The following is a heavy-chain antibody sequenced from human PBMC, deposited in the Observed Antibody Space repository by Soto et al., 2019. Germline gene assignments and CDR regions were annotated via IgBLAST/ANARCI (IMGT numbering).Heavy chain of an antibody. V-gene: IGHV1-69*06. CDR1: GGTFSVNG. CDR2: IIPMFATA. CDR3: ARDRPYSQGRYGMDI. Sequence: QVQLVQSGAEVRKPGFSVKVSCKPSGGTFSVNGVSWVRQAPGQGLEWMGGIIPMFATANYAQKFQGRVTTTADKSTGTVYMELSSLRSEDTAVYYSARDRPYSQGRYGMDIWGQGTTVTVS. D-gene: IGHD2-15*01. J-gene: IGHJ6*02.